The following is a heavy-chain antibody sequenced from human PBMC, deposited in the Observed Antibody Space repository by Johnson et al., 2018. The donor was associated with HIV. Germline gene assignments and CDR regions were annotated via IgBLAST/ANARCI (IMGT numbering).Heavy chain of an antibody. Sequence: VQLVESGGGVVQPGGSLRLSCAASGFTVSSNYMSWVRQAPGKGLEWVSVIYSGGSTYYADSVKGRFTISRDNSKNTVYLQMNSLRAEDTALYYCARAAAARSSGHDAFDIWGQGTMVTVSS. J-gene: IGHJ3*02. CDR2: IYSGGST. CDR1: GFTVSSNY. V-gene: IGHV3-66*01. CDR3: ARAAAARSSGHDAFDI. D-gene: IGHD6-6*01.